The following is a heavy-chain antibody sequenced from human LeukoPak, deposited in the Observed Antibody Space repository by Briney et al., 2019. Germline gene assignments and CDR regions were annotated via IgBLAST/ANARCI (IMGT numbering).Heavy chain of an antibody. D-gene: IGHD3-22*01. CDR3: AKSPADYYDSSGYPDDYFDY. Sequence: PGGSLRLSCAASGFTFSSYAMSWVRQAPGKGLEWVSAISGSGGSTYYADSVKGRFTNSRDNSKNTLYLQMNSLRAEDTAVYYCAKSPADYYDSSGYPDDYFDYWGQGTLVTVSS. V-gene: IGHV3-23*01. CDR1: GFTFSSYA. J-gene: IGHJ4*02. CDR2: ISGSGGST.